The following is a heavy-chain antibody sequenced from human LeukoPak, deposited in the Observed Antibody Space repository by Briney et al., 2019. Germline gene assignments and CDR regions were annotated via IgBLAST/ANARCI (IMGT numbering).Heavy chain of an antibody. Sequence: GRSLRLSCAASGFTFRSYGMHWVRQAPGKGLEWVAVISDDGSNKYYADSVKGRFTISRDSSKNTLPLQMNSLRVEDTAVYYCAKDNKRYSCDYWGQGTLVTVSS. J-gene: IGHJ4*02. CDR2: ISDDGSNK. CDR3: AKDNKRYSCDY. V-gene: IGHV3-30*18. D-gene: IGHD5-18*01. CDR1: GFTFRSYG.